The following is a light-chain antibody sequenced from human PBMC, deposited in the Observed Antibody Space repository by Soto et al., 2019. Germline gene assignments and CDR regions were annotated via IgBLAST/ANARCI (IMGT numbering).Light chain of an antibody. CDR3: QTFDSSLTISWV. J-gene: IGLJ3*02. CDR2: GDS. Sequence: QSVLTQPPSVSGAPGQRVTISCTGSISNIGRGYDVDWYQQLPGSAPRLLLSGDSNRPSGVPDRFSGSRSGTSASLAITVLQAEDEGDYYCQTFDSSLTISWVFGGGTKLTVL. CDR1: ISNIGRGYD. V-gene: IGLV1-40*01.